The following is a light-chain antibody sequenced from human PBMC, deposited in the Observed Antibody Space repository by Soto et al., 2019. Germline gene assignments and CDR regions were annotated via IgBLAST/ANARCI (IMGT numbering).Light chain of an antibody. CDR3: CSYAGNSEV. J-gene: IGLJ1*01. CDR1: SGDVGSYNL. V-gene: IGLV2-23*02. Sequence: QSALTQPASVSGSPGQSITIPCTGTSGDVGSYNLVSWYQQRPGKAPKLLIYEVTERPSGVSNRFSGSKSGNTASLTISGLQPDDEADYYCCSYAGNSEVFGTGTKVTVL. CDR2: EVT.